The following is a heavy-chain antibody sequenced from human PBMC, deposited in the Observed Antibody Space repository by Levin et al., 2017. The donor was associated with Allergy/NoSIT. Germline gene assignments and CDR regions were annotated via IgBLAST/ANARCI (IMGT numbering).Heavy chain of an antibody. CDR2: IKQDGSEK. Sequence: LSLTCAASGFTFSSYWMSWVRQAPGKGLEWVANIKQDGSEKYYVDSVKGRFTISRDNAKNSLYLQMNSLRAEDTAVYYCARGFLRWPYDYWGQGTLVTVSS. V-gene: IGHV3-7*04. D-gene: IGHD4-23*01. CDR1: GFTFSSYW. CDR3: ARGFLRWPYDY. J-gene: IGHJ4*02.